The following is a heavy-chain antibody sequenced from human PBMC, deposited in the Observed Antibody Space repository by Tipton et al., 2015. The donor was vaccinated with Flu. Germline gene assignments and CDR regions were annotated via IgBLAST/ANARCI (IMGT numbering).Heavy chain of an antibody. V-gene: IGHV3-15*01. CDR2: IKSDIDGGAS. CDR1: GFTFSNAW. J-gene: IGHJ4*02. Sequence: SLRLSCTASGFTFSNAWMNWVRQAPGKGLEWVGHIKSDIDGGASDYAAPVKGRFTISRDDSKNMLFLQMISLKTEDTAVYYCTTDDVIPDWGQGTQVTVSS. CDR3: TTDDVIPD. D-gene: IGHD2-21*01.